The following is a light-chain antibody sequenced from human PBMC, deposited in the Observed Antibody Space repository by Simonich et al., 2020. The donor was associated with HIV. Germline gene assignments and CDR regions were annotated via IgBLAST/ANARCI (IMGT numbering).Light chain of an antibody. J-gene: IGLJ3*02. CDR3: QSADNSGTYRA. CDR1: ALPKQY. V-gene: IGLV3-25*03. Sequence: SYELTQPPSVSVSPGQTARITYSGDALPKQYAYWYQQKPGQAPVLVIYKDSERPSGSPERFSGSSSGTTVTLTISGVQAEDEADYYCQSADNSGTYRAFGGGTKLTVL. CDR2: KDS.